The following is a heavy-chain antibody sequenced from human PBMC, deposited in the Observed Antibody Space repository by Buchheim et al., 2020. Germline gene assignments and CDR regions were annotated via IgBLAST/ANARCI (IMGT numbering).Heavy chain of an antibody. V-gene: IGHV3-21*01. CDR2: ISSSSSYI. J-gene: IGHJ4*02. CDR1: GFTFSSYS. D-gene: IGHD6-13*01. CDR3: AREQQLTN. Sequence: EVQLVESGGGLVKPGGSLRLSCAASGFTFSSYSMNWVRQAPGKGLEWVSSISSSSSYIYYADSVKGRFTIYRENGKDYTIRQMNSLRAEDTAVYYCAREQQLTNWGQGTL.